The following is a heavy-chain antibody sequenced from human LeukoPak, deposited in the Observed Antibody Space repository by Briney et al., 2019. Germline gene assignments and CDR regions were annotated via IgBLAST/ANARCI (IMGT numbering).Heavy chain of an antibody. CDR1: GYTFTSYG. Sequence: ASVKVSCKASGYTFTSYGISWVRQAPGQGLEWMGWISAYNGNTNYAQKFQGRVTITTDESTSTAYMELSSLRSEDTAVYYCARQAKGLTGWFDPWGQGTLVTVSS. CDR3: ARQAKGLTGWFDP. D-gene: IGHD1-26*01. V-gene: IGHV1-18*01. CDR2: ISAYNGNT. J-gene: IGHJ5*02.